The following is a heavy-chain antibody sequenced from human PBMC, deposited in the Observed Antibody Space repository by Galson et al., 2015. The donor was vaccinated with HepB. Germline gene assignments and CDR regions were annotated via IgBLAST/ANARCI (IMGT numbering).Heavy chain of an antibody. Sequence: SLRLSCAASGFNFDDYSMHWVRQFPRKGLEWVSLISWDGRSTYYADSVKGRFTVSRDNSKNSLFLEMNSVRTEDTALYYCAKAKTAAGYYYGMDVWGLGTTVTVSS. V-gene: IGHV3-43*01. CDR3: AKAKTAAGYYYGMDV. J-gene: IGHJ6*02. CDR1: GFNFDDYS. D-gene: IGHD6-13*01. CDR2: ISWDGRST.